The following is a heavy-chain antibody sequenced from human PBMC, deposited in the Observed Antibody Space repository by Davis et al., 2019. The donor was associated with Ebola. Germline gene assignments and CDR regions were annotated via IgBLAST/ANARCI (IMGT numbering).Heavy chain of an antibody. V-gene: IGHV3-23*01. Sequence: GESLKISCAASGFTFSSYAMSWVRQAPGKGLEWVSLISASGGNTYYADSVKGRFTISRDNSKKTMYLQMNSLRGEDTAVYYCARSGLSFGVVKYHYGMDAWGKGTTVTVSS. CDR3: ARSGLSFGVVKYHYGMDA. J-gene: IGHJ6*04. CDR1: GFTFSSYA. CDR2: ISASGGNT. D-gene: IGHD3-3*01.